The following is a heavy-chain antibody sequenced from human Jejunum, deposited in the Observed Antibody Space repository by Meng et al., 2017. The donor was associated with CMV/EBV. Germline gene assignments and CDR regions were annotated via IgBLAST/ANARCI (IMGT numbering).Heavy chain of an antibody. J-gene: IGHJ4*02. D-gene: IGHD2-21*01. V-gene: IGHV1-46*01. CDR2: INPSSGST. CDR3: ARHFVGSPCVY. CDR1: GYTFTYYY. Sequence: KTPGYTFTYYYVDWVRQAPGQGLEWMGLINPSSGSTTYAQKFQDRITMARDTSTNTVSMELSSLRSEDTAIYYCARHFVGSPCVYWRQGTRDTVSS.